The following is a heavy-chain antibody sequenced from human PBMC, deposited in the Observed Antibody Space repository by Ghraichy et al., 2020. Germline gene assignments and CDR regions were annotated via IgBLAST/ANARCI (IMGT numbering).Heavy chain of an antibody. CDR1: GGSVSSGSYY. J-gene: IGHJ6*02. D-gene: IGHD3-3*01. Sequence: SETLSLTCTVSGGSVSSGSYYWSWIRQPPGKGLEWIGYIYYSGSTNYNPSLKGRVTISVDTSKNQFSLKLSSVTAADTAVYYCARDLFWSGYRDYYYYGMDVWGQGTTVTVSS. V-gene: IGHV4-61*01. CDR2: IYYSGST. CDR3: ARDLFWSGYRDYYYYGMDV.